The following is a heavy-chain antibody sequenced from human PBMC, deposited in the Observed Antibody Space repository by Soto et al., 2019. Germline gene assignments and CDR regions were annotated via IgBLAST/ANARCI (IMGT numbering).Heavy chain of an antibody. Sequence: QAHLEQSGTELKRPGASVKVSCKASGYTFSDFDINWLRQASGQGPEWMGWMNAKSGDTFFAQRFQDKFNMTWDTSLRTAYREVGSLTSDDTAIYYCARGNPFNYAGFDVWGQGTTVAVSS. CDR3: ARGNPFNYAGFDV. CDR2: MNAKSGDT. D-gene: IGHD3-16*01. CDR1: GYTFSDFD. J-gene: IGHJ6*02. V-gene: IGHV1-8*01.